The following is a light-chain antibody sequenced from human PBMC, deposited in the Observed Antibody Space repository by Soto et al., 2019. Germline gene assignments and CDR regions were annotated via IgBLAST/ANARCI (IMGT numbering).Light chain of an antibody. CDR2: DVS. Sequence: QSVLTQAASVSGSPGQSIAISCTGTSSDVGGYNYVSWYQQHPGKVPKLLIYDVSNRPSGVSNRFSGSKSGNTASLTIPGLQAEDEADYYCSSYTSSSARVFGTGTKVTVL. CDR3: SSYTSSSARV. V-gene: IGLV2-14*01. J-gene: IGLJ1*01. CDR1: SSDVGGYNY.